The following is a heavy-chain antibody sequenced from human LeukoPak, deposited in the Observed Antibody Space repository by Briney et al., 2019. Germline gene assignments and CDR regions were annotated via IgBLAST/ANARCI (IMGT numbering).Heavy chain of an antibody. J-gene: IGHJ4*02. Sequence: GRSLRLSCAASGFTFSSYGMHWVRQAPGKGLEWVAIISYDGSNKYYADSVKGRFTISRDNSKNTLYLQMNGLGAEDTAVYYCAKDWEDSSSWNYFDYWGQGTLVTVSS. CDR1: GFTFSSYG. CDR3: AKDWEDSSSWNYFDY. D-gene: IGHD6-13*01. CDR2: ISYDGSNK. V-gene: IGHV3-30*18.